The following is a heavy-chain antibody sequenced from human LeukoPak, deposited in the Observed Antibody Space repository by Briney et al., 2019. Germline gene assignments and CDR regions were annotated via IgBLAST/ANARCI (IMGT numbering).Heavy chain of an antibody. D-gene: IGHD3-22*01. CDR3: ARDGDFYDSSGYYYYYYMDV. Sequence: GGSLRLSCAASGFTVSSNYMSWVRQAPGKGLEWVSVIYSGGSTYYADSVKGRFTISRDNSKNTLYLQMNSLRAEDTAVYYCARDGDFYDSSGYYYYYYMDVWGKGTTVTVSS. V-gene: IGHV3-53*01. CDR1: GFTVSSNY. CDR2: IYSGGST. J-gene: IGHJ6*03.